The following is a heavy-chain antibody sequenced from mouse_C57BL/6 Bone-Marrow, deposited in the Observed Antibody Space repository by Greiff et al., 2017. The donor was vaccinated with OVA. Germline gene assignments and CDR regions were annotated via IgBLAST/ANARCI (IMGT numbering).Heavy chain of an antibody. J-gene: IGHJ1*03. CDR2: ISGGGGNT. CDR3: AKLGGNYVYWYFDV. CDR1: GFTFSSYT. D-gene: IGHD2-1*01. Sequence: LVESGGGLVKPGGSLKLSCAASGFTFSSYTMSWVRQTPEKRLEWVATISGGGGNTYYPDSVKGRFTISRDNAKNTLYLQMSSLRSEDTALYYSAKLGGNYVYWYFDVSGTETTGTVSS. V-gene: IGHV5-9*01.